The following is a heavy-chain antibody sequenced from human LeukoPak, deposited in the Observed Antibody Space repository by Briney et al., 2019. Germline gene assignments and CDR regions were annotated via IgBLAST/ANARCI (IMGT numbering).Heavy chain of an antibody. CDR1: GFTFSSYS. Sequence: GGSLRLSCAASGFTFSSYSMNWVRQAPGKGLEWVSYISSSSSTIYYADSVKGRFTISRDNAKNTLYLQMNSLRAEDTAVYYCARDGKIVVDYNYYGMDVWGQGTTVTVSS. V-gene: IGHV3-48*04. CDR3: ARDGKIVVDYNYYGMDV. CDR2: ISSSSSTI. D-gene: IGHD3-22*01. J-gene: IGHJ6*02.